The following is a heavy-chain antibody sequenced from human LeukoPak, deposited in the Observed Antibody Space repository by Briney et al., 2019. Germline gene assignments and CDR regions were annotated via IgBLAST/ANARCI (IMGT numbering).Heavy chain of an antibody. CDR2: ISYDGSNK. J-gene: IGHJ3*02. CDR1: GFTFSSYA. Sequence: GGSLRLSCAASGFTFSSYAMHWVRQAPGKGLEWVAVISYDGSNKYYADSVKGRFTISRDNSKNTLYLQMNSLRAEDTAVYYCAKPRLRTADAFDIWGQGTMVTVSS. V-gene: IGHV3-30-3*02. CDR3: AKPRLRTADAFDI.